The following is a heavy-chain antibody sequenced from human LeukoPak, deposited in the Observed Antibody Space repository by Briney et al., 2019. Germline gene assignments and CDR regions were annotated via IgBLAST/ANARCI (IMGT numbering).Heavy chain of an antibody. J-gene: IGHJ5*01. Sequence: TGGSLRLSCAASGFTFSSYGMSWVRQAPGKGLEWVSAISGSGGSTYYADSVKGRFTISRDNSKNTLYLQMNSLRPEDTAVYYCARGRRSGGITMIRGVKDRGWFDFWGQGTLVTVSS. CDR2: ISGSGGST. CDR1: GFTFSSYG. D-gene: IGHD3-10*01. V-gene: IGHV3-23*01. CDR3: ARGRRSGGITMIRGVKDRGWFDF.